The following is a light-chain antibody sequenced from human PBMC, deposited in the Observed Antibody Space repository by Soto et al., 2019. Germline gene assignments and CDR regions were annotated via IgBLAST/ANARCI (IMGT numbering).Light chain of an antibody. V-gene: IGLV1-40*01. CDR3: QSYDSSLSGSL. CDR1: SSNIGAGYD. Sequence: QAVVTQPPSVSGAPGQSVTISCTGSSSNIGAGYDVHWYQQLPGTAPKLLIYGNSNRPSGVPDRFSGSKSGTSASLAITGLQAEDEADYYCQSYDSSLSGSLFGGGTKLTVL. CDR2: GNS. J-gene: IGLJ2*01.